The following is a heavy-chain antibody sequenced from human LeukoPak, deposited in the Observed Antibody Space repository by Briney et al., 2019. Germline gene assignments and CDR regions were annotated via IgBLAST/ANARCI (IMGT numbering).Heavy chain of an antibody. CDR2: ISSSGSTI. V-gene: IGHV3-11*04. J-gene: IGHJ3*02. CDR3: ARRGGGTFGGTNDAFDI. D-gene: IGHD3-16*01. CDR1: RFAFSDYY. Sequence: GGSLRLSCAASRFAFSDYYMSWIRQAPGKGLEWISYISSSGSTIYYADSVKGRFTISRDNAKNSLCLQMNSLRVEDTAVYYCARRGGGTFGGTNDAFDIWGQGTMVIVSS.